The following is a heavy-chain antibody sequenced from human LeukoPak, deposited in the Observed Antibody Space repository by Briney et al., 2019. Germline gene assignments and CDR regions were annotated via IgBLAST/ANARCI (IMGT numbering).Heavy chain of an antibody. D-gene: IGHD1-1*01. V-gene: IGHV3-23*01. CDR3: ASEGTTGTTWGPDY. J-gene: IGHJ4*02. CDR2: ITVSGGRT. CDR1: GLILSSYV. Sequence: GGSLRLSCAASGLILSSYVMSWVRQAPGKGLEWVSTITVSGGRTYYADSVKGRFTISRDNAKNTLYLQMNSLRAEDTAVYYCASEGTTGTTWGPDYWGQGTLVTVSS.